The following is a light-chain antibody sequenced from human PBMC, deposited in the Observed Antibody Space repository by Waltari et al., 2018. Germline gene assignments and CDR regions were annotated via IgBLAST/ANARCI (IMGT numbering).Light chain of an antibody. CDR1: QGINNF. CDR3: QQLSDYPRT. J-gene: IGKJ1*01. V-gene: IGKV1-9*01. CDR2: AAS. Sequence: DIQLTQSPSFLSASVGDRVNITCLASQGINNFLAWYQQRPGKAPKFLIYAASPLQSGVPSRFSGSGSGTEFTLTISSLQPEDFATYYCQQLSDYPRTFGQGTKVEIK.